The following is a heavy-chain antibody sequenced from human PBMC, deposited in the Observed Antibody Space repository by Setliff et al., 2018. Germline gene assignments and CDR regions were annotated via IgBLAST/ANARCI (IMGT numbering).Heavy chain of an antibody. CDR3: AKNGGDIVVVPAAPIDY. D-gene: IGHD2-2*01. Sequence: GSLRLSCAASGFTFSSYSMNWVRQAPGKGLEWVSYISSSSSTIYYADSVKGRFTISRDNAKNSLYLQMNSLRAEDTAVYYCAKNGGDIVVVPAAPIDYWGQGTLVTVSS. V-gene: IGHV3-48*01. CDR1: GFTFSSYS. J-gene: IGHJ4*02. CDR2: ISSSSSTI.